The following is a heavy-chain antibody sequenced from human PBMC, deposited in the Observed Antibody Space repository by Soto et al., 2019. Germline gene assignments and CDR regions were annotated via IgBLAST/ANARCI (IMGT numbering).Heavy chain of an antibody. CDR2: ISYDGSNK. CDR3: AREPEGLDS. CDR1: GFTFSSYG. J-gene: IGHJ4*02. Sequence: GGSLRLSCAASGFTFSSYGMQWVRQAPGKGLEWVAVISYDGSNKYYAEPVKGRFTISRDNAKNSLSLEMNSLRAEDTAVYYCAREPEGLDSRGPGTRVTVSS. V-gene: IGHV3-30*03.